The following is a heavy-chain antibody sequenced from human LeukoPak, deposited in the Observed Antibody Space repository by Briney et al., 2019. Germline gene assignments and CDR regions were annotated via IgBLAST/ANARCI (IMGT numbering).Heavy chain of an antibody. CDR2: IYWDDDN. CDR3: AHAGYTSSWWFIDY. D-gene: IGHD6-13*01. V-gene: IGHV2-5*02. CDR1: GFSLSTSGVG. J-gene: IGHJ4*02. Sequence: SGPTLVNPTQTLTLTCTFSGFSLSTSGVGVGWIRQPPGKALERLALIYWDDDNRYSPSLENRLTLTKDTSKNQVVLTMTNMDPVDTATYYCAHAGYTSSWWFIDYWGQGTLVTVSS.